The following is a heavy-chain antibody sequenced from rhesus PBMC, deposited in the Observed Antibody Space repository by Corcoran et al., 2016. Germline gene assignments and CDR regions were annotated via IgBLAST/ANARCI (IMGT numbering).Heavy chain of an antibody. Sequence: QVQLQESGPGLVTPSETLSLTCAVSGCFISRNYWRWFHQPPGKGLEWIGRISGSGGSTDYNPSRKSRVTISTDTSKNQFSLKLSSVTAADTAVYYCARNAFGDYWGQGVLVTVSS. J-gene: IGHJ4*01. CDR2: ISGSGGST. D-gene: IGHD2-2*01. CDR3: ARNAFGDY. CDR1: GCFISRNY. V-gene: IGHV4-173*01.